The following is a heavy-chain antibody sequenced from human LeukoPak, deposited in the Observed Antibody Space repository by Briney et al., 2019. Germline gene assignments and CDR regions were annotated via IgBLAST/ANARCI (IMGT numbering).Heavy chain of an antibody. CDR1: GGSFSGYY. D-gene: IGHD3-10*01. V-gene: IGHV4-34*01. CDR2: INHSGST. CDR3: ARGRVRGYGSGRLDAFDI. Sequence: SETLSLTCAVYGGSFSGYYWSWIRQPPGKGLEWIGEINHSGSTNYNPSLKSRVTISVDTSKNQFSLKLSSVTAAGTAVYYCARGRVRGYGSGRLDAFDIWGQGTMVTVSS. J-gene: IGHJ3*02.